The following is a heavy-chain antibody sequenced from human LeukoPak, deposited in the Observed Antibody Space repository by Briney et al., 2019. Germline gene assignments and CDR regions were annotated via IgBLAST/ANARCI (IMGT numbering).Heavy chain of an antibody. D-gene: IGHD3-9*01. V-gene: IGHV3-7*01. J-gene: IGHJ4*02. CDR3: ARDVGGTMFDWLLKPSFDY. Sequence: GGSLRLSCAASGFTFSSYWMSWVRQAPGKGLEWVANIKQDGSEKYYVDSVKGRFTISRDNAKNSLYLQMNSLRAEDTAVYYCARDVGGTMFDWLLKPSFDYWGQGTLVTVSS. CDR1: GFTFSSYW. CDR2: IKQDGSEK.